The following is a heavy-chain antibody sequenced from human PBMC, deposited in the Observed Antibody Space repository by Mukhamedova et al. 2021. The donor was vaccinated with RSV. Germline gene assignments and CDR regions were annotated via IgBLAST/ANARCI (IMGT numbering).Heavy chain of an antibody. CDR2: ISGSGGST. CDR3: AKDQIAEAAAGTYYYYMDV. Sequence: GKGLEWVSAISGSGGSTYYADSVKGRFTISRDNSKNTLYLQMNSLRAEDTAVYYCAKDQIAEAAAGTYYYYMDVWGKGTTVNVSS. J-gene: IGHJ6*03. D-gene: IGHD6-13*01. V-gene: IGHV3-23*01.